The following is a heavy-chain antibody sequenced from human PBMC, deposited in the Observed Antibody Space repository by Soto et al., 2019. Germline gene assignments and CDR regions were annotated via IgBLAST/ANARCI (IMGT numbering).Heavy chain of an antibody. V-gene: IGHV1-69*13. CDR1: GGTFSIYG. D-gene: IGHD2-8*02. Sequence: SVKVSCKASGGTFSIYGFSWVRQAPGQGPEWIGGIIPILTTPNYAQKFHGRVTIVADESTTTVYMELSSLKSEDTAVYYCATSVGIAPTGEDGMDVWGQGTSVTVS. CDR3: ATSVGIAPTGEDGMDV. CDR2: IIPILTTP. J-gene: IGHJ6*02.